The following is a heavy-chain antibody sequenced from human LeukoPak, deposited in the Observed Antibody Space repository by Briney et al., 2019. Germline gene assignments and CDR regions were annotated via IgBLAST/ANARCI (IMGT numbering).Heavy chain of an antibody. CDR2: IIPIFGTA. J-gene: IGHJ3*02. D-gene: IGHD6-19*01. CDR1: GGTFSSYA. CDR3: AAVGHSINAFDI. V-gene: IGHV1-69*05. Sequence: SVKVSCKASGGTFSSYAISWVRQAPGQGLEWMGGIIPIFGTANYAQKFQERVTITRDMSTSTAYMELSSLRSEDTAVYYCAAVGHSINAFDIWGQGTMVTVSS.